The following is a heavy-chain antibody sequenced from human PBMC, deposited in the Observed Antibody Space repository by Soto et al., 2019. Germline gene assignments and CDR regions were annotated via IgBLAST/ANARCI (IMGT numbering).Heavy chain of an antibody. CDR1: GFTFSSYG. CDR3: ARDVGLDSDDFFAY. J-gene: IGHJ4*02. V-gene: IGHV3-23*01. D-gene: IGHD3-9*01. CDR2: IRGDGGQT. Sequence: GGSLRLSCTASGFTFSSYGMGWVRQAPGKGLQWVSTIRGDGGQTHYTDSVKGRFSISRDDSKNTVYLQMDSLRAEDTAMYFCARDVGLDSDDFFAYWGQGTQVTVSS.